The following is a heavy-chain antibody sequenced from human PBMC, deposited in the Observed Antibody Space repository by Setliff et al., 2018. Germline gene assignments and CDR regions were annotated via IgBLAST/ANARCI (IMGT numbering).Heavy chain of an antibody. CDR3: ARGRYYESNSYYFPFDF. CDR2: IYTSGRT. J-gene: IGHJ4*02. D-gene: IGHD3-22*01. Sequence: SETLSLTCTVSGGSIRSYYWSWIRQPPGKGLEWIGYIYTSGRTNYNPTLKSRVTISVDTSKNQFTLKVSSVTAADTAVYYCARGRYYESNSYYFPFDFWGQGMLVTVSS. V-gene: IGHV4-4*08. CDR1: GGSIRSYY.